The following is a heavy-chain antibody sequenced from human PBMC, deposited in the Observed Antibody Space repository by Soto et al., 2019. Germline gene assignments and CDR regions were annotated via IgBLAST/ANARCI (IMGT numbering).Heavy chain of an antibody. J-gene: IGHJ4*02. D-gene: IGHD2-15*01. CDR3: AHRRGRGLVIPAPYFDF. Sequence: QVTLKESGPALVKPTQTLTLTCTLSGFSLSTSEMGVGWMRQPPAKALEWLGIIYGDDDTRHRPSLESRLTITSDTSKTQVVLTLTEMDPADTATYYCAHRRGRGLVIPAPYFDFWGQGVPVTVS. CDR2: IYGDDDT. CDR1: GFSLSTSEMG. V-gene: IGHV2-5*02.